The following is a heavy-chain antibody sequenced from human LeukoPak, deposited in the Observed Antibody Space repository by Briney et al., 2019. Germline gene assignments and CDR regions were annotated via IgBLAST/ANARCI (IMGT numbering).Heavy chain of an antibody. V-gene: IGHV4-59*01. CDR1: GGSISSYY. D-gene: IGHD3-10*01. CDR3: AREGRNTMVRGVIITDRDAFDI. Sequence: SETLSLTCTVSGGSISSYYWSWLRQPPGKGLEWIGYIYYSGSTNYNPSLKSRVTISVDTSKNQFSLKLSSVTAADTAVYYCAREGRNTMVRGVIITDRDAFDIWGQGTMVTVSS. CDR2: IYYSGST. J-gene: IGHJ3*02.